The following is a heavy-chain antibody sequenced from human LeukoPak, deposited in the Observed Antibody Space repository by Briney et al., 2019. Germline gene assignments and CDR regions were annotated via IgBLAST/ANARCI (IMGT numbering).Heavy chain of an antibody. Sequence: SETLSLTXTVSGGSISSADYYWSWIRQPPGKGLEWIGYIYYSGSTYYNPSLKSRLTISLDTSKNQFSLKLSSVTAADTAVYYCARDLRGYSREDYFDYWGQGTLVTVSS. J-gene: IGHJ4*02. D-gene: IGHD5-18*01. CDR1: GGSISSADYY. CDR3: ARDLRGYSREDYFDY. V-gene: IGHV4-30-4*08. CDR2: IYYSGST.